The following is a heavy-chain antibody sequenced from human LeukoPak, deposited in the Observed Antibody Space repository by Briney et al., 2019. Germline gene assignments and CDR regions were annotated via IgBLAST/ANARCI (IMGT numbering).Heavy chain of an antibody. J-gene: IGHJ3*01. CDR2: IIPIFGTA. V-gene: IGHV1-69*05. CDR3: ASGYRLVGAT. D-gene: IGHD1-26*01. CDR1: GGTFSSYA. Sequence: SVKVSCKASGGTFSSYAISWVRQAPGQGLEWMGGIIPIFGTANYAQKFQGRVTITTDESTSTAYMELSSLRAEDTAVYYCASGYRLVGATWGQGTMVTVSS.